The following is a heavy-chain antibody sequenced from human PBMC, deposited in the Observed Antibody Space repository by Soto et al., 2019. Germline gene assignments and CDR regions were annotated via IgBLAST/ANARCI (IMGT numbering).Heavy chain of an antibody. D-gene: IGHD3-22*01. CDR1: GFTFDDYG. Sequence: PGGSLRLSCAASGFTFDDYGMSWVRQAPGKGLEWVSGINWNGGSTGYADSVKGRFTISRDNAKNSLYLQMNSLRAEDTALYYCARGARVDYYDSSGYYYTLDYWGQGTLVTVSS. J-gene: IGHJ4*02. V-gene: IGHV3-20*04. CDR3: ARGARVDYYDSSGYYYTLDY. CDR2: INWNGGST.